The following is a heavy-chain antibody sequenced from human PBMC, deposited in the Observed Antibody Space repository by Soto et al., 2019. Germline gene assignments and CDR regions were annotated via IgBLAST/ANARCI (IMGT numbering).Heavy chain of an antibody. V-gene: IGHV3-64*01. CDR3: ARSLDMIVVDHLDY. CDR2: ISSNGGST. J-gene: IGHJ4*02. Sequence: EVQLVESGGGLVQPGGSLRLSCAASGFTFSSYAMHWVRQAPGKGLEYVSAISSNGGSTYYANSVKGRFTISRDNSKNTLYLQMGSLRAEDMAVYYCARSLDMIVVDHLDYWGQGTLVTVSS. D-gene: IGHD3-22*01. CDR1: GFTFSSYA.